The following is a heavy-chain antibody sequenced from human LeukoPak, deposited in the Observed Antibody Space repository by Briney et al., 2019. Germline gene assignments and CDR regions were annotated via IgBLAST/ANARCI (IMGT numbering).Heavy chain of an antibody. Sequence: SETLSHTCTVSGGSISSGGYYWSWIRQHPGKGLEWIGYIYYSGSTYYNPSLKSRVTISVDTSKNQFSLKLSSVTAADTAVYYCASLFGELFPGAFDIWGQGTMVTVSS. J-gene: IGHJ3*02. CDR3: ASLFGELFPGAFDI. CDR2: IYYSGST. D-gene: IGHD3-10*01. CDR1: GGSISSGGYY. V-gene: IGHV4-31*03.